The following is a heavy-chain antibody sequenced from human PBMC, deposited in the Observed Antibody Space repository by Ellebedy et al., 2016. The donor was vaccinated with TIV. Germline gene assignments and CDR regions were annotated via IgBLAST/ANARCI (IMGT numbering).Heavy chain of an antibody. CDR2: IDWDSDNI. CDR3: AKDMGLWQYAFDY. Sequence: SLKISCAASGFTFDDYAMHWVRQAPGKGLEWVSGIDWDSDNILYADSVKGRFTMSRDNAKNSLYLQMNSLRPEDTALYYCAKDMGLWQYAFDYWGQGTLVTVSS. CDR1: GFTFDDYA. D-gene: IGHD5-18*01. J-gene: IGHJ4*02. V-gene: IGHV3-9*01.